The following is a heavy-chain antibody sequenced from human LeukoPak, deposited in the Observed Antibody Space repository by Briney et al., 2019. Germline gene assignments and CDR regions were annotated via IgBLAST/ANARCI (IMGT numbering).Heavy chain of an antibody. CDR1: GYTFTGYY. CDR3: ARGPKITMIVVVITIASWDY. Sequence: ASVKVSCKASGYTFTGYYMHWVRQAPGQGLEWIGWINPNSGGTNYAQKFQGRVTMTRDTSISTAYMELSRLRSDDTAVYYCARGPKITMIVVVITIASWDYWGQGTLVTVSS. CDR2: INPNSGGT. D-gene: IGHD3-22*01. V-gene: IGHV1-2*02. J-gene: IGHJ4*02.